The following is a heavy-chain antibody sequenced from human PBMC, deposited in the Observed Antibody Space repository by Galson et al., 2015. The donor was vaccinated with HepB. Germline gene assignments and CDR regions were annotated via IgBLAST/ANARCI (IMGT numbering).Heavy chain of an antibody. CDR2: TYYRSKWYN. D-gene: IGHD2-2*01. J-gene: IGHJ3*02. CDR1: GDSVSSNSAA. CDR3: ARVWAPAGNRESYQLLLNDAFDI. V-gene: IGHV6-1*01. Sequence: CAISGDSVSSNSAAWNWIRQSPSRGLEWLGRTYYRSKWYNDYAVSVKSRITINPDTSKNQFSLQLNSVTPEDTAVYYCARVWAPAGNRESYQLLLNDAFDIWGQGTMVTVSS.